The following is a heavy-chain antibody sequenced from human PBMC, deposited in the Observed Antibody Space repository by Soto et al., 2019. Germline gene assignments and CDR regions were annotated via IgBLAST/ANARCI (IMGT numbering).Heavy chain of an antibody. CDR2: IIPMVGRV. J-gene: IGHJ4*02. Sequence: QVQLVQSGAEVKKPGSSVNVSCKASGGSFSNDIISWVRQAPGQGLDWMGTIIPMVGRVNYAQKLQGRVTITADKSTSTAYMELSSLRSDDTAVYYCASGTVYGSGSYPVDYWGQGTLVTVSS. CDR3: ASGTVYGSGSYPVDY. D-gene: IGHD3-10*01. V-gene: IGHV1-69*02. CDR1: GGSFSNDI.